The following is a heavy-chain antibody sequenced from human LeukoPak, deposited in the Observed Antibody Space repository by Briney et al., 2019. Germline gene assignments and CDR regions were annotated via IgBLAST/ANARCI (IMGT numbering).Heavy chain of an antibody. Sequence: GGSLRLSCAASGFTFSSYSMNWVRQAPGKGLEWVSSISSSSSYIYYADSVKGRFTISRDNAKNSLYLQMNSLRVEDTAVYYCARGGLRFLDWLNWFDLWGQGTLVTVSS. CDR3: ARGGLRFLDWLNWFDL. V-gene: IGHV3-21*01. J-gene: IGHJ5*02. CDR2: ISSSSSYI. CDR1: GFTFSSYS. D-gene: IGHD3-3*01.